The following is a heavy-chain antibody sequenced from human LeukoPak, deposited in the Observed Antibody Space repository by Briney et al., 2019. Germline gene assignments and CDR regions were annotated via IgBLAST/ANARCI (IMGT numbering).Heavy chain of an antibody. J-gene: IGHJ4*02. D-gene: IGHD1-26*01. CDR2: INPNSGGT. CDR1: GYTFTGYY. Sequence: GPSVKVSCKASGYTFTGYYMHWVRQAPGQGLEWMGWINPNSGGTNYAQKFQGRLTMTRDTSISTAYMELSRLRSDDTAVYYCAREEIVGATLGLDYWGQGTLVTVSS. V-gene: IGHV1-2*02. CDR3: AREEIVGATLGLDY.